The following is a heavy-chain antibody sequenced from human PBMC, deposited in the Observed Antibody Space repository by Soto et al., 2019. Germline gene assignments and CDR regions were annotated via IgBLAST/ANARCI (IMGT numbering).Heavy chain of an antibody. J-gene: IGHJ4*02. D-gene: IGHD3-10*01. CDR1: GFTVGNNY. Sequence: EVQLVESGGGLIQPGGSLKLSCAAAGFTVGNNYMSWVRQAPGKGLAWVSLIYSTGTTKYADSVKGRFTVSRDNAKHTLYLQMNSLRAEDTAMYYCAKDGRGSGSHYNIFGYGGQGTLVTVSS. V-gene: IGHV3-53*01. CDR2: IYSTGTT. CDR3: AKDGRGSGSHYNIFGY.